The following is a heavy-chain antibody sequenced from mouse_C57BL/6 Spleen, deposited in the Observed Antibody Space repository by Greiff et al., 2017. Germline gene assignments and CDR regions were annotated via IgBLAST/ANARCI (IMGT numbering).Heavy chain of an antibody. CDR3: ARFSSYAMDY. J-gene: IGHJ4*01. V-gene: IGHV1-19*01. CDR2: INPYNGGT. CDR1: GYTFTDYY. Sequence: EVKLMESGPVLVKPGASVKMSCKASGYTFTDYYMNWVKQSHGKSLEWIGVINPYNGGTSYNQKFKGKATLTVDKSSSTAYMELNSLTSEDSAVYYCARFSSYAMDYWGQGTSVTVSS. D-gene: IGHD6-2*01.